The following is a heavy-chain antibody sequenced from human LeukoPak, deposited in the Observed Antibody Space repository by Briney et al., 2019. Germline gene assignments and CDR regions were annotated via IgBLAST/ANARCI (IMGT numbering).Heavy chain of an antibody. CDR3: AKRGAYCGSASCLPDY. J-gene: IGHJ4*02. CDR1: GFNSGVNFDEFG. CDR2: ISYDGSEK. V-gene: IGHV3-30*18. D-gene: IGHD2-2*01. Sequence: GGSLRLSCAASGFNSGVNFDEFGMNWVRQAPGKGLEWVALISYDGSEKYYADSVKGRFTISRDNSKNTLYVQMNSLRAEDTAVCYCAKRGAYCGSASCLPDYWGQGTLVTVSS.